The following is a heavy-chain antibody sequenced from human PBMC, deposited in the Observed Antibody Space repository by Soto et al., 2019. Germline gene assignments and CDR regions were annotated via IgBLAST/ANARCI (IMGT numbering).Heavy chain of an antibody. CDR3: ARVGTGSSTPLDI. D-gene: IGHD3-9*01. Sequence: GVLRLSCVASGFMFTRSTMNWVRQAPGKGLEWVSSITSASDYIFYADSVKGRFTISRDNAKNSLYLQMNSLRAEDTAVYYCARVGTGSSTPLDIWGQGTMVTVSS. V-gene: IGHV3-21*01. CDR2: ITSASDYI. CDR1: GFMFTRST. J-gene: IGHJ3*02.